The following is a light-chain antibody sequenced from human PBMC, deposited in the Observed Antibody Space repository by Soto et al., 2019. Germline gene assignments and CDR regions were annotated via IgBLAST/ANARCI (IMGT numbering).Light chain of an antibody. J-gene: IGLJ2*01. CDR3: SSYISSSTVV. CDR2: EVI. V-gene: IGLV2-14*01. CDR1: SSDVGGYNF. Sequence: QSALTQPASVSGSPGQSITISCTGTSSDVGGYNFVSWFQHHPGKAPKLMIYEVINRPSGVSNRFSGSKSGNTASLTISGLQAEDEADYDCSSYISSSTVVFGGGTKLTVL.